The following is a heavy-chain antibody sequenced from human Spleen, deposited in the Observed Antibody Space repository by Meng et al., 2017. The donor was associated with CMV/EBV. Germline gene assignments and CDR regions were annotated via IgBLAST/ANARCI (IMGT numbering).Heavy chain of an antibody. CDR2: ISPYNGYT. CDR3: VRGDCSSSSCPFDF. Sequence: ASVKVSCKASGYSFTNYRIHWVRQAPGQGLEWMGWISPYNGYTNYAETLRGRVTMTTDISTATAYMELRSLTSDDTAVYFCVRGDCSSSSCPFDFWGQGTLVTVSS. D-gene: IGHD2-2*01. CDR1: GYSFTNYR. J-gene: IGHJ4*02. V-gene: IGHV1-18*01.